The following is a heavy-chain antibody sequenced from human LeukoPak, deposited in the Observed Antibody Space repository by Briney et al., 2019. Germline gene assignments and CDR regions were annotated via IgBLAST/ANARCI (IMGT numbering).Heavy chain of an antibody. V-gene: IGHV3-21*01. Sequence: KPGGSLRLSCAASGFTFSSYSMNWVRQAPGKGLEWVSSISSSSSYIYYADSVKGRFTISRDNAKNSLYLQMNSLRAEDTAVYYCARGPRSSGWFFYYYMDVWGKGTTVTVSS. CDR2: ISSSSSYI. D-gene: IGHD6-19*01. CDR3: ARGPRSSGWFFYYYMDV. CDR1: GFTFSSYS. J-gene: IGHJ6*03.